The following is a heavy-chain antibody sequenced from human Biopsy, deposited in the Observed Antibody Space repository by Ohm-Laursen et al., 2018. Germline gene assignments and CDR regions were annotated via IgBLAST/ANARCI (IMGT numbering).Heavy chain of an antibody. V-gene: IGHV1-46*01. CDR2: INPSGSTT. CDR3: ARNTGWYGDLYYFDY. Sequence: ASVKVSCKASGYSFTSYYMHWVRQAPGQGLEWMGMINPSGSTTSYPQIFQGRVTMTRDTSKSTVYMELSSLRSADAAVYFCARNTGWYGDLYYFDYWGQGTLVTVSS. J-gene: IGHJ4*02. D-gene: IGHD6-19*01. CDR1: GYSFTSYY.